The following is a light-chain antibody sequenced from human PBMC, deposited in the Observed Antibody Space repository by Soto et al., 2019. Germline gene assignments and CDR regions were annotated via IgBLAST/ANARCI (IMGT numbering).Light chain of an antibody. V-gene: IGLV2-23*02. CDR1: SSDVGSYNL. Sequence: QSALTQPASVSGSPGQSITISCTGTSSDVGSYNLVSWYQQHPGKAPKLMIYEVSKRPSGVSNLFSGSKSGNTASLTISGLQAEDEADYYCCSYSGSSTYVFGTGPKLTVL. CDR3: CSYSGSSTYV. CDR2: EVS. J-gene: IGLJ1*01.